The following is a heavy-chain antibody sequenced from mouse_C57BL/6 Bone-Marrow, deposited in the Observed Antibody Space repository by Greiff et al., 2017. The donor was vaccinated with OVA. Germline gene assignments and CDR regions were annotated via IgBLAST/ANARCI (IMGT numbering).Heavy chain of an antibody. D-gene: IGHD2-3*01. CDR2: IDPETGGT. CDR3: TDGYPYYYAMDY. CDR1: GYTFTDYE. J-gene: IGHJ4*01. V-gene: IGHV1-15*01. Sequence: QVQLQQSGAELVRPGASVTLSCKASGYTFTDYEMHWVKQTPVHGLEWIGAIDPETGGTAYNQKFKGKAILTADKSSSTAYMELRSLTSEDSAVYYCTDGYPYYYAMDYWGQGTSVTVSS.